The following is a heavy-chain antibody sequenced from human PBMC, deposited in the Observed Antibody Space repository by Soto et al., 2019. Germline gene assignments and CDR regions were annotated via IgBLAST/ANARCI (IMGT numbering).Heavy chain of an antibody. D-gene: IGHD3-10*01. CDR1: GGSISSYY. V-gene: IGHV4-59*01. CDR2: IYYSGST. Sequence: CLTCTVSGGSISSYYWSWIRQPPGKGLEWIGYIYYSGSTNYNPSLKSRVTISVDTSKNQFSLKLSSVTAADAAVYYCAREGGYYGSGTYPIWGQGTMVTVSS. J-gene: IGHJ3*02. CDR3: AREGGYYGSGTYPI.